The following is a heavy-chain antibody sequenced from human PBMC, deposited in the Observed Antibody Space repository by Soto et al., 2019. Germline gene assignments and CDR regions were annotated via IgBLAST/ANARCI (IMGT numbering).Heavy chain of an antibody. CDR1: GGSISSSRCH. J-gene: IGHJ4*01. D-gene: IGHD6-19*01. V-gene: IGHV4-39*01. CDR2: IKYSGTT. CDR3: ARHDGFSSGWIFDY. Sequence: PSETLSLTCTVSGGSISSSRCHWGWIRQPPGKGLEWIASIKYSGTTFYNPSLKSRVTLSVDTSKNQFALKLSSVTAADTAVYYCARHDGFSSGWIFDYWGHGTLVTVSS.